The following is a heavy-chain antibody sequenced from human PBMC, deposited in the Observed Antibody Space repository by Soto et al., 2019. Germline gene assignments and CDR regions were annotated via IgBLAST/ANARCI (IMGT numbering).Heavy chain of an antibody. J-gene: IGHJ5*01. CDR2: VYYRGSI. CDR3: ARVTFTPNWFDS. D-gene: IGHD3-16*01. CDR1: GDSISSPDYY. V-gene: IGHV4-30-4*01. Sequence: SETLSLTCTVSGDSISSPDYYWSWVRQAPGKGLELIGYVYYRGSIYYTPSFESRVSISIDTSKNQFSLRLTSVTAADSAVYFCARVTFTPNWFDSWGQGILVTVSS.